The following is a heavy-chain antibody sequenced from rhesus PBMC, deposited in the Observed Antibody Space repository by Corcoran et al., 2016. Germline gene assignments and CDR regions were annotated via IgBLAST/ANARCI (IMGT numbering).Heavy chain of an antibody. V-gene: IGHV4-160*01. CDR1: GGSFSRYW. J-gene: IGHJ4*01. D-gene: IGHD3-3*01. CDR3: ACLWSGYFVDY. Sequence: QVQLQESGPGLVTPSETLAFTCAVLGGSFSRYWCGWICPSPGKGLEWIGSIYGSSGSTENNPSLKSRATISRDTSKNQVSLKLSSVTAADTAVYYCACLWSGYFVDYWGQGVLVTVSS. CDR2: IYGSSGST.